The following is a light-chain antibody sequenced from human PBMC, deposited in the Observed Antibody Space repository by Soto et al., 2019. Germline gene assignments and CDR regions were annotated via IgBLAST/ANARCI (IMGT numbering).Light chain of an antibody. CDR3: AAWDDRLNGWV. Sequence: QSVLTQPPSASGTPGQRVTISCSGSSSNIGSNTVNWYQQVPGTAPKLLIYNNNQRPSGVPDRFSGSKSGTSASLAISGLQSEDEGDYCCAAWDDRLNGWVLGGGTKLTVL. V-gene: IGLV1-44*01. CDR2: NNN. CDR1: SSNIGSNT. J-gene: IGLJ3*02.